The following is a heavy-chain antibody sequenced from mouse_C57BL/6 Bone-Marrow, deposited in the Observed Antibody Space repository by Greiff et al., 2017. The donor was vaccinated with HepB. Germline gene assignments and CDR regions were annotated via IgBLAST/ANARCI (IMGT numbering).Heavy chain of an antibody. J-gene: IGHJ4*01. Sequence: QVQLKQSGPGLVQPSQSLSITCTVSGFSLTSYGVHWVRQPPGKGLEWLGVIWSGGSTDYNAAFISRLSISKDNSKSQVFFKMNSLQADDTAIYYCAKTLLITTVGYYYAMDYWGQGTSVTVSS. CDR2: IWSGGST. CDR1: GFSLTSYG. D-gene: IGHD1-1*01. CDR3: AKTLLITTVGYYYAMDY. V-gene: IGHV2-4*01.